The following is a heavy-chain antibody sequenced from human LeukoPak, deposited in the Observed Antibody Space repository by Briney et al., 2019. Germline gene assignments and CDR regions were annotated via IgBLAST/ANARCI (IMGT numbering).Heavy chain of an antibody. D-gene: IGHD6-13*01. CDR1: GGSFSGYY. CDR2: INHSGST. V-gene: IGHV4-34*01. Sequence: SETLSLTCAVYGGSFSGYYWSWIRQPPGKGLEWIGEINHSGSTNYNPSLKSRVTISVDTSKNQFSLKLSSVTAADTAVYYCATAAAAGTRLAWFDPWGQGTLVTVSS. CDR3: ATAAAAGTRLAWFDP. J-gene: IGHJ5*02.